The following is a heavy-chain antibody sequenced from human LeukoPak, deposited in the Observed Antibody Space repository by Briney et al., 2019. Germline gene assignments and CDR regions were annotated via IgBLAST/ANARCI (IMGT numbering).Heavy chain of an antibody. V-gene: IGHV3-23*01. Sequence: AGGSLRLSCAASGFTFSSYVMHWVRQAPGKGLEWVSTISNSDGSTYYADSVKGRFTISRDNPKNTLYLQMNSLAAEDTAMYYCAKATGTLGNWGQGTLVTVSS. CDR3: AKATGTLGN. D-gene: IGHD1-1*01. J-gene: IGHJ4*02. CDR2: ISNSDGST. CDR1: GFTFSSYV.